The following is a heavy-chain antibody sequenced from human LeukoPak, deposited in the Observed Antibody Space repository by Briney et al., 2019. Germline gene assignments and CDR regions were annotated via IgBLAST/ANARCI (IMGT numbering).Heavy chain of an antibody. CDR2: IKNKTDGGTT. CDR1: GFTFSNAW. J-gene: IGHJ4*02. Sequence: GGSLRLSCAASGFTFSNAWMSWVRQAPGKGLEWVGRIKNKTDGGTTDYAAPVKGRFTISRDDSEDTLYLQMNSLKTEDTAVYYCTTVTIAVAGTLGWGQGTLVTVSS. D-gene: IGHD6-19*01. V-gene: IGHV3-15*01. CDR3: TTVTIAVAGTLG.